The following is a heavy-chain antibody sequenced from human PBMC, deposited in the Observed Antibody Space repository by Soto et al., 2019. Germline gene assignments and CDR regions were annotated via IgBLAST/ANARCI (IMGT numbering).Heavy chain of an antibody. Sequence: GGSLRLSCAASGFTFSSYAMSWVRQAPGKGLEWVSAISGSGGSTSYADSVKGRFTIARDNAKNTRYLQMSSLRATDVAVYYCAKGDVSYEQCYDSSGYFDYWGQGTLVTVSS. V-gene: IGHV3-23*01. CDR1: GFTFSSYA. CDR3: AKGDVSYEQCYDSSGYFDY. J-gene: IGHJ4*02. CDR2: ISGSGGST. D-gene: IGHD3-22*01.